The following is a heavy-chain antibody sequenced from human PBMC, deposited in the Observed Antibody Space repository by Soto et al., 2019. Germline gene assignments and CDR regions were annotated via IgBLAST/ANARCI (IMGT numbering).Heavy chain of an antibody. D-gene: IGHD3-3*01. CDR1: GYTFTSYD. V-gene: IGHV1-8*01. CDR3: ARGGGADFWSVYCLADAFDF. Sequence: GASVKVSCKASGYTFTSYDINWVRQATGQGLEWMGWMNPNSGNTGYAQKFQGRVTMTRNTSISAAYMELSSLRSEGTAVYYCARGGGADFWSVYCLADAFDFWGQGTMVTV. J-gene: IGHJ3*01. CDR2: MNPNSGNT.